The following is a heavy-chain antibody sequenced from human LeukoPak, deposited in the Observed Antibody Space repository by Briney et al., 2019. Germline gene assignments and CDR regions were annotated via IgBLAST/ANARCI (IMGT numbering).Heavy chain of an antibody. CDR2: ISGSGGST. J-gene: IGHJ4*02. V-gene: IGHV3-23*01. CDR1: GFTFSSYA. D-gene: IGHD2-15*01. Sequence: GGSLRLSCAASGFTFSSYAMSWVRQAPGKGLEWVSAISGSGGSTYYADSVKGRFTISRDNSKNTLYLQMNSLRAEDTAVYYCAKEEAPSCSGGSCYSGGFLAIDYWGQGTLVTVSS. CDR3: AKEEAPSCSGGSCYSGGFLAIDY.